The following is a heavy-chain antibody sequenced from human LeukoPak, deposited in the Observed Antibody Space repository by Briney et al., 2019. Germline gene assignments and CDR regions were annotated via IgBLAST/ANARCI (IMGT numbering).Heavy chain of an antibody. Sequence: GASVKVSCKAFNYTFTNYGVSWVRQAPGQGLEWMGWISTNNGDTKFAQKFQGRVTMTADTSTSTVYMELRSLRSDDTATHYCARETLGYLFDEYFDYWGQGTLVTVSS. D-gene: IGHD3-16*01. CDR2: ISTNNGDT. CDR3: ARETLGYLFDEYFDY. V-gene: IGHV1-18*01. J-gene: IGHJ4*02. CDR1: NYTFTNYG.